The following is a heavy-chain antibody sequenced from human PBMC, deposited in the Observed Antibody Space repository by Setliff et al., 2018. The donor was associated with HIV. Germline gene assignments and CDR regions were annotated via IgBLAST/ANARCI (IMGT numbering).Heavy chain of an antibody. Sequence: GGSLRLSCAASGFTFEDYGMSWVRQVPGKGLEWVSYISSTSSTIYYADSVKGRFTISRDNAKNSLFLRMNSLRVEDTAVYYCAREGSGWDPGYWGQGSLVTVSS. V-gene: IGHV3-48*01. CDR2: ISSTSSTI. CDR3: AREGSGWDPGY. CDR1: GFTFEDYG. J-gene: IGHJ4*02. D-gene: IGHD6-19*01.